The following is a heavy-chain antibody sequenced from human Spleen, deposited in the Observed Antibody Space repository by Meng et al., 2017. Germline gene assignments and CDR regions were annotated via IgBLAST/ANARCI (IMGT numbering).Heavy chain of an antibody. V-gene: IGHV3-49*04. CDR2: IRSKTYGGTT. J-gene: IGHJ3*02. CDR1: GFTFGDYA. CDR3: TRERVAFDI. Sequence: GESLKISCTASGFTFGDYAMSWVRQAPGTGLEWVGFIRSKTYGGTTEYAASVKGRFTISRDDSKSIAYLQMNSLKTEDTAVYYCTRERVAFDIWGHGTMVTVSS.